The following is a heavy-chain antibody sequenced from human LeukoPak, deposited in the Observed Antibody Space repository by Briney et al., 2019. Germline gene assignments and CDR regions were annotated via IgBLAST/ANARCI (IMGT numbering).Heavy chain of an antibody. CDR1: GGTFSSYA. Sequence: SVKVSCKASGGTFSSYAISWVRQAPGQGLEWMGGIIPIFGTANYAQKFQGRVTITADKSTSTAYMELSSLRSEDTAVYYCARYSSGWPRGNYYYYYYMDVWGKGTTVTVSS. CDR2: IIPIFGTA. CDR3: ARYSSGWPRGNYYYYYYMDV. J-gene: IGHJ6*03. D-gene: IGHD6-19*01. V-gene: IGHV1-69*06.